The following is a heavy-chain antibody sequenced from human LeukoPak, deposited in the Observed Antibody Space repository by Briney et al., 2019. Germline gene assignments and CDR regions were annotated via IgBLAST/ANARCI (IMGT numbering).Heavy chain of an antibody. V-gene: IGHV1-69*05. J-gene: IGHJ6*03. CDR2: IIPMFGSA. CDR3: ARVGRSRGSLPNSYYYMDV. Sequence: GSSVKVSCKASGDIFNSYSISWVRQAPGQGLEWMGGIIPMFGSANYAQTFQDRVTITTDQSTSTAYMELSSLSSEDTAVYYCARVGRSRGSLPNSYYYMDVWGTGTTVTASS. CDR1: GDIFNSYS. D-gene: IGHD1-26*01.